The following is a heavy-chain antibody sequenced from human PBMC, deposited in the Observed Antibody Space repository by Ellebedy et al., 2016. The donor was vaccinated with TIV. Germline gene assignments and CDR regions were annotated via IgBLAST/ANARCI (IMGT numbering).Heavy chain of an antibody. V-gene: IGHV3-23*01. D-gene: IGHD2-2*03. Sequence: GESLKISCAASGLTFSSHAMSWVRQAPGTGLEWVSSITESGGNTYYADSVKGRFTLSRDNSKNTLYLQMHTLRPDATTVYYCAKVPVGFCNRPFCFYLDDWGQGTLVSVSA. CDR2: ITESGGNT. J-gene: IGHJ4*02. CDR1: GLTFSSHA. CDR3: AKVPVGFCNRPFCFYLDD.